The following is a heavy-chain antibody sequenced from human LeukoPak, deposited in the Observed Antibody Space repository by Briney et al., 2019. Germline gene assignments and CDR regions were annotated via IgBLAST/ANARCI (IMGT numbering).Heavy chain of an antibody. D-gene: IGHD1-26*01. CDR2: INPSGGST. V-gene: IGHV1-46*01. J-gene: IGHJ1*01. CDR3: TRFKATRGPRYFQH. Sequence: ASVKVSCKASGYTFTSYYMHWVRQAPGQGLEWMGLINPSGGSTSYAQKFQGRVTMTRDTSISTAYMELSRLRSDDTAVYYCTRFKATRGPRYFQHWGKGTLVTVSS. CDR1: GYTFTSYY.